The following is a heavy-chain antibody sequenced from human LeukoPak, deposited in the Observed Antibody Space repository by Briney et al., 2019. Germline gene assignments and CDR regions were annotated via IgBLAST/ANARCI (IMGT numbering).Heavy chain of an antibody. V-gene: IGHV3-66*01. CDR3: AREGQQLVNDY. D-gene: IGHD6-13*01. J-gene: IGHJ4*02. Sequence: GGSLRLSCAASGFTVSSNYMSWVREAPGKGLEWVSVIYSGGSTYYADSVKGRFTISRDNSKNTLYLQMDSLRAEDTAVYYCAREGQQLVNDYWGQGTLVTVSS. CDR2: IYSGGST. CDR1: GFTVSSNY.